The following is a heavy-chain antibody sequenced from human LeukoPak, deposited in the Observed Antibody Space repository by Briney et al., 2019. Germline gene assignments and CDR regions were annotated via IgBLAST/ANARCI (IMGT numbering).Heavy chain of an antibody. CDR3: ARDYGDYAVNWFDP. Sequence: SQTLFLTCTVSGGSISSGDYYWSWIRQPPGKGLEWIGYIYYSGSTYYNPSLKSRVTISVDTSKNQFSLKLSSVTAADTAVYYCARDYGDYAVNWFDPWGQGTLVTVSS. D-gene: IGHD4-17*01. V-gene: IGHV4-30-4*08. CDR1: GGSISSGDYY. CDR2: IYYSGST. J-gene: IGHJ5*02.